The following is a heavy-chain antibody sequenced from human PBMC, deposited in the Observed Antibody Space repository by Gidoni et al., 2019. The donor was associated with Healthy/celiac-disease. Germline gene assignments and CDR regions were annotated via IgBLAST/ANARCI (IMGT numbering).Heavy chain of an antibody. D-gene: IGHD4-17*01. V-gene: IGHV4-30-4*07. CDR1: GGSISSGGYS. CDR2: IYYSGST. CDR3: ARAPATTVTTTNWFDP. J-gene: IGHJ5*02. Sequence: QVQLQESGPGLVKPSQTLSLTCAFSGGSISSGGYSWSWIRQPPGKGLEWIGYIYYSGSTYYNPSLKSRVTISVDTSKNQFSLKLSSVTAADTAVYYCARAPATTVTTTNWFDPWGQGTLVTVSS.